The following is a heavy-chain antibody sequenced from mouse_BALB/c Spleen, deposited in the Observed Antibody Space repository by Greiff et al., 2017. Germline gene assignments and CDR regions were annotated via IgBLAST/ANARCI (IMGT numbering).Heavy chain of an antibody. CDR3: TRAEGNYYAMDY. CDR2: ISSGGSYT. Sequence: EVKLVESGGGLVKPGGSLKLSCAASGFTFSSYTMSWVRQTPEKRLEWVATISSGGSYTYYPDSVKGRFTISRDNAKNTLYLQMSSLKSEDTAMYYCTRAEGNYYAMDYWGQGTSVTVSS. J-gene: IGHJ4*01. D-gene: IGHD2-1*01. CDR1: GFTFSSYT. V-gene: IGHV5-6-4*01.